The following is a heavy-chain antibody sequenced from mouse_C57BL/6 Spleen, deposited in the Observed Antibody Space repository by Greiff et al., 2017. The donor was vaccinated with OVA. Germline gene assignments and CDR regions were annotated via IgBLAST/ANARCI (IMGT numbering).Heavy chain of an antibody. V-gene: IGHV1-61*01. J-gene: IGHJ3*01. CDR1: GYTFTSYW. CDR3: ARSYYEYDTWFAY. D-gene: IGHD2-4*01. CDR2: IYPSDSET. Sequence: VQLQQPGAELVRPGSSVKLSCKASGYTFTSYWMDWVKQRPGQGLEWIGNIYPSDSETHYNQKFKDKATLTVDKSSSTAYMHLSSLTSEDSAVYYCARSYYEYDTWFAYWGQGTLVTVSA.